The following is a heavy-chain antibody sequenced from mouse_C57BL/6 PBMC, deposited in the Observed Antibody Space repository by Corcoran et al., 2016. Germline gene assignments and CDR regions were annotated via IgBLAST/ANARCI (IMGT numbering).Heavy chain of an antibody. J-gene: IGHJ3*01. CDR2: INTYSGVP. Sequence: QIQLVQSGPELKKPGETVKISCKASGYTFTTYGMSWVKQAPGKGLKWMGWINTYSGVPTYADDFKGRFAFSLETSASTAYLQINNLKNEDTATYVCASLRPVACWGQGTLVTVSA. V-gene: IGHV9-3*01. CDR1: GYTFTTYG. D-gene: IGHD1-2*01. CDR3: ASLRPVAC.